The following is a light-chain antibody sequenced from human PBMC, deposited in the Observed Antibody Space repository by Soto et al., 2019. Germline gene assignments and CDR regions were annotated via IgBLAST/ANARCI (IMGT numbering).Light chain of an antibody. Sequence: EVVMTQSPATLSLSPGERATLSCRASQSVSSSLAWYQQKPGQAPRLLIYGASTRAAGIPDRFSGSGSDTEFTLTISSLQAEDFAIYYCQQYNNWWTFGQGTKVESK. J-gene: IGKJ1*01. CDR3: QQYNNWWT. V-gene: IGKV3-15*01. CDR1: QSVSSS. CDR2: GAS.